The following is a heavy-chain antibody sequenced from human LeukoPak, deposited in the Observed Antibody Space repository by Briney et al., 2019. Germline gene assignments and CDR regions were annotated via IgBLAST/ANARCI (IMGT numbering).Heavy chain of an antibody. D-gene: IGHD6-13*01. CDR1: GGSISSSSYY. J-gene: IGHJ4*02. Sequence: SETLSLTCTVSGGSISSSSYYWGWIRQPPGKGLEWIGSIYYSGSTYYNPSFKSRVTISVDTSKNQFSLKLSSVTAADTAVYYCARSGDSSSWYSFYYWGQGTLVTVSS. CDR2: IYYSGST. V-gene: IGHV4-39*07. CDR3: ARSGDSSSWYSFYY.